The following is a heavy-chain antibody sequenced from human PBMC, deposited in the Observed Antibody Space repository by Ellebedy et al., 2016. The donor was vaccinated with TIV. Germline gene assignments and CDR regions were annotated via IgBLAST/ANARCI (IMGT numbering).Heavy chain of an antibody. J-gene: IGHJ6*02. CDR1: GGTFSSYA. Sequence: AASVKVSCKASGGTFSSYAISWVRQAPGQGLEWMGRIIPIIAIANYAQKFQCRVTITADKSTSTAYMELSSLRSEDTAVYYCARVGYDSTGYYYRGGLRDYNYYGMDVWGQGTTVTVSS. D-gene: IGHD3-22*01. CDR2: IIPIIAIA. CDR3: ARVGYDSTGYYYRGGLRDYNYYGMDV. V-gene: IGHV1-69*04.